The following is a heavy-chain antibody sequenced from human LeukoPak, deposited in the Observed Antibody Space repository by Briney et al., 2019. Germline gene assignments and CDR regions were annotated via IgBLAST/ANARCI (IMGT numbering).Heavy chain of an antibody. J-gene: IGHJ4*02. CDR1: GFTFSSYA. CDR2: ISGSSGRT. CDR3: AKDLNYGELVDS. Sequence: GGSLRLSCAASGFTFSSYAMNWVRQAPGKGLEWVSAISGSSGRTYYADSVKGRFTISRDNSRNTLYLQMNSLRTEDTAVYYCAKDLNYGELVDSWGKGTLVTVSS. V-gene: IGHV3-23*01. D-gene: IGHD4-17*01.